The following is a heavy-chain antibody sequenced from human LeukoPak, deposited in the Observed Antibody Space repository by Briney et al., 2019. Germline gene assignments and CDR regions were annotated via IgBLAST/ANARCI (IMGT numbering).Heavy chain of an antibody. CDR1: GFIFNNYV. D-gene: IGHD3-10*01. J-gene: IGHJ4*02. CDR2: ISGSGVHT. V-gene: IGHV3-23*01. CDR3: AKDGGYGSGSYYPDY. Sequence: GGSLRLSCAASGFIFNNYVMNRVRQAPGKGLEWVSSISGSGVHTYYADSVKGRFTISRDNSKNTLYLQMNSLRAEDTAIYYCAKDGGYGSGSYYPDYWGQGTLVTVSS.